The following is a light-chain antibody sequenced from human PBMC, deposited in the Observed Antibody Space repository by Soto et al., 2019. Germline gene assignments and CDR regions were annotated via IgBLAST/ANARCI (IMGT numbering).Light chain of an antibody. V-gene: IGLV1-44*01. Sequence: QPVLTQPPSASGTPGQRVTISCSGGSSNIGSNTVNWYQQLPGTAPKLLIYINNQRPSGVPARFSGSKSGTSASLAISGLQSGDEADYYCAAWDDGLNGDVFGTGTKLTVL. CDR2: INN. J-gene: IGLJ1*01. CDR1: SSNIGSNT. CDR3: AAWDDGLNGDV.